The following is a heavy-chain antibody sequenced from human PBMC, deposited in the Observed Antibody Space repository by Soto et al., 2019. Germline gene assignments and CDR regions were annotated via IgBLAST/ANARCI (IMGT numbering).Heavy chain of an antibody. D-gene: IGHD2-8*01. J-gene: IGHJ6*02. Sequence: VKVSCKASGYSFTDYHIHWVRQAPGQGLEWLGRINPKSGGTSTAQKFQGWVTMTTDTSISTASMELTRLTSDDTAIYYCARGDSTDCSNGVCSFFYNHDMDVWGQGTTVTVS. V-gene: IGHV1-2*04. CDR1: GYSFTDYH. CDR2: INPKSGGT. CDR3: ARGDSTDCSNGVCSFFYNHDMDV.